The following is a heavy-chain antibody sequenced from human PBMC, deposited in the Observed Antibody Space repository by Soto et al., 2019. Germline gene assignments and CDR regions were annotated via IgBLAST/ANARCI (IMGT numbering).Heavy chain of an antibody. V-gene: IGHV1-8*01. J-gene: IGHJ6*02. CDR3: ARGNPFNYAGFDV. D-gene: IGHD3-16*01. CDR2: INAKSGDT. Sequence: QAHLEQSGAEVKRPGASVTVSCKASGYTFSDFDINWLRQASGQGPEWRGWINAKSGDTFFSQRFQGKCNITWDTSLSTHYMEVGSLPSDDSAICYCARGNPFNYAGFDVWGQGTKVAVSS. CDR1: GYTFSDFD.